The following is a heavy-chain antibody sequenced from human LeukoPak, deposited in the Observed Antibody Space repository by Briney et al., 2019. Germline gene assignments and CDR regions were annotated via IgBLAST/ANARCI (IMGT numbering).Heavy chain of an antibody. CDR3: PEDEGLPFFDY. Sequence: GGSLRLSCAASGFTFSSYSMSWVRQAPGKGLEWVSSIGGTTYHAASVKGRFTISRDNSKNTLYLQMNSLRAEAPAVYYCPEDEGLPFFDYWGQGTLVTVPS. CDR2: IGGTT. J-gene: IGHJ4*02. CDR1: GFTFSSYS. D-gene: IGHD5-12*01. V-gene: IGHV3-23*01.